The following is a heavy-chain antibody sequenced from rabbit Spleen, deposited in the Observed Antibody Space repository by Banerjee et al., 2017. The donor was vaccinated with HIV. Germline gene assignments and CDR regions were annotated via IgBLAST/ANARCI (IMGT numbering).Heavy chain of an antibody. CDR2: AYAGTSGST. V-gene: IGHV1S45*01. J-gene: IGHJ6*01. CDR3: ARDAGTSFSTYGMDL. Sequence: QEQLVESGGGLVQPGGSLTLSCKASGFSLNSGYDMCWVRQAPGKGLEWVACAYAGTSGSTYSATWAKGRFTISKSSSTAVTLQMTGLTAADTATYFCARDAGTSFSTYGMDLWGQGTLVTVS. CDR1: GFSLNSGYD. D-gene: IGHD4-2*01.